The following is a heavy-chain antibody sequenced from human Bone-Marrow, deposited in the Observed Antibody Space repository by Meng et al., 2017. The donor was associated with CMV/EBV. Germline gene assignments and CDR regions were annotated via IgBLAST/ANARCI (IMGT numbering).Heavy chain of an antibody. V-gene: IGHV1-18*01. CDR3: ARDYVGATYYYYYYGMDV. CDR2: ISGYNGDT. CDR1: GYVFTTYG. D-gene: IGHD1-26*01. J-gene: IGHJ6*02. Sequence: ASVKVSCKASGYVFTTYGITWLRQAPGQRLECMGWISGYNGDTDYAQKLQGRFTMTRDTSTSTAYMELRSLRSDDTAVYYCARDYVGATYYYYYYGMDVWGQGTTVTVSS.